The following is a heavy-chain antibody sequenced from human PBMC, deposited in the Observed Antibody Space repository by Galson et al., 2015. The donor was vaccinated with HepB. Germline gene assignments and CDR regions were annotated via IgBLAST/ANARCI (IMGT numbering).Heavy chain of an antibody. CDR2: IWYDGSNK. Sequence: SLRLSCAASGFTFSSYGMHWVRQAPGKGLEWVAVIWYDGSNKYYADSVKSRFTISRDNSKNTLYLQMNSLRAEDTAVYYCARDHGDWGGYYDSSGYYSGYWGQGTLVTVSS. D-gene: IGHD3-22*01. J-gene: IGHJ4*02. CDR1: GFTFSSYG. CDR3: ARDHGDWGGYYDSSGYYSGY. V-gene: IGHV3-33*01.